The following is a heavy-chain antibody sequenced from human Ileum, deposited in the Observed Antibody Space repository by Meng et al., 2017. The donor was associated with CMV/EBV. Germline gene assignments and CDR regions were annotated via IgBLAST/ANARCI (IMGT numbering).Heavy chain of an antibody. CDR1: VFSPSTSGEV. Sequence: QITLKEPGPTLVKPPQPLTLPCSFSVFSPSTSGEVVGWIRQPPGKALEWLALIYRGDDKRYSPSLNSRLTIAKDTSKNEVVLTLTNMGPIDTGTYYCAHFVGGYYPSRPDYWGQGTLVTVSS. J-gene: IGHJ4*02. V-gene: IGHV2-5*02. D-gene: IGHD1-26*01. CDR3: AHFVGGYYPSRPDY. CDR2: IYRGDDK.